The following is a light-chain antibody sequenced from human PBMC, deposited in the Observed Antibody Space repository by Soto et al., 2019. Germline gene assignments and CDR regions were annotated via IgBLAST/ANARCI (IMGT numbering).Light chain of an antibody. CDR2: DAS. CDR3: QQRSNWPPYT. J-gene: IGKJ2*01. Sequence: ENVLTQSPATLSLSPGERATPPCRASQSVSSYLAWYQQKPGQAPRLLIYDASNRDTGIPARFSGSGSGTDLTLTISSLEPEDFAVYYCQQRSNWPPYTFGQGTKLEIK. V-gene: IGKV3-11*01. CDR1: QSVSSY.